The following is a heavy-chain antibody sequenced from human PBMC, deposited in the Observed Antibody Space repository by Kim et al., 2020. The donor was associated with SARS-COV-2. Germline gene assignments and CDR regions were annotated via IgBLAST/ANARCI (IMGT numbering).Heavy chain of an antibody. D-gene: IGHD3-22*01. CDR1: GYTFTGYY. V-gene: IGHV1-2*02. Sequence: ASVKVSCKASGYTFTGYYMHWVRQAPGQGLEWMGWINPNSGGTNYAQKFQGRVTMTRDTSISTAYMELSRLRSDDTAVYYCARGHTSMIVVVNEENEHYYYYYYMDVWGKGTTVTVSS. CDR3: ARGHTSMIVVVNEENEHYYYYYYMDV. J-gene: IGHJ6*03. CDR2: INPNSGGT.